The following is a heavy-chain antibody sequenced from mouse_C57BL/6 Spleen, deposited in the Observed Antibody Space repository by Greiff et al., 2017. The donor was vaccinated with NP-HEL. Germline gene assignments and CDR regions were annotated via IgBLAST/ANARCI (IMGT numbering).Heavy chain of an antibody. CDR1: GFNIKDAY. Sequence: VQLQQSGAELVRPGASVKLSCTASGFNIKDAYMHWVKQRPEQGLEWIGWIDPENGDTEYASKFQGKATITADTSSNTAYLQLSSLTSEDTAVYYCTTPLLSAYWGQGTLVTVSA. J-gene: IGHJ3*01. V-gene: IGHV14-4*01. CDR3: TTPLLSAY. CDR2: IDPENGDT. D-gene: IGHD2-1*01.